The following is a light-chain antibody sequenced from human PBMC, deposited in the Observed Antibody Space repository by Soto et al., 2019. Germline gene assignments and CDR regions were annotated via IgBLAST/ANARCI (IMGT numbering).Light chain of an antibody. CDR1: QSLVYSDGNAY. V-gene: IGKV2-30*01. CDR2: RVS. CDR3: MQGTHWPPT. J-gene: IGKJ1*01. Sequence: DVVMTQSPLSLPVALGQPASISCRSSQSLVYSDGNAYLTWFQQRPGQSPRRLIYRVSNRDSGVPDRFRGSGSGTDFTLKISRVEAEDVGVYYCMQGTHWPPTFGRGTKVEIK.